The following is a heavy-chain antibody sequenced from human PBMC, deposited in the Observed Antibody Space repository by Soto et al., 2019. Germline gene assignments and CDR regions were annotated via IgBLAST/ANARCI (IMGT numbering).Heavy chain of an antibody. J-gene: IGHJ4*01. CDR2: IKWDASEK. CDR1: GFTFGIDW. Sequence: EVQLEESGGGLVQPGGSLRLSCAAPGFTFGIDWMSWVRQAPGKGLEWVATIKWDASEKKYVDSVKGRLTMSRDNAKNSLYLQMDRLRAEDTAVYYCARDSGYESGTSVNHYLDYWGQGTLVTVSS. V-gene: IGHV3-7*01. D-gene: IGHD3-10*01. CDR3: ARDSGYESGTSVNHYLDY.